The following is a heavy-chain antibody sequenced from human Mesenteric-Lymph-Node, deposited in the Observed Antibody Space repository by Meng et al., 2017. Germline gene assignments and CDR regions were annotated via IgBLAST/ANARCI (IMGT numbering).Heavy chain of an antibody. D-gene: IGHD2-15*01. CDR3: ARVRGCSGSSCYAAAELDY. J-gene: IGHJ4*02. CDR1: GFTFSSYA. V-gene: IGHV4-39*07. CDR2: IYYIGSA. Sequence: GSLKLSCAASGFTFSSYAMSWVRQAPGKGLEWIGTIYYIGSAYFNSSLKGRVTISVDLSKNQFSLRLSSVTAADTALYYCARVRGCSGSSCYAAAELDYWGQGTLVTVSS.